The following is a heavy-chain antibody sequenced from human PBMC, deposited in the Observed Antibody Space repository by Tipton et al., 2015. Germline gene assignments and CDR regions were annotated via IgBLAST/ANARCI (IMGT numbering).Heavy chain of an antibody. CDR2: INDIGGP. Sequence: TLSLTCAVSGDSISSSNWWSWVRQSPGKGLEWIGEINDIGGPKYNPSVESRVTISVDKSQNQFSLSLTSVTAADTAVYYCARVPDSGFDAFDIWGQGTMVTVSS. V-gene: IGHV4-4*02. D-gene: IGHD5-12*01. CDR3: ARVPDSGFDAFDI. J-gene: IGHJ3*02. CDR1: GDSISSSNW.